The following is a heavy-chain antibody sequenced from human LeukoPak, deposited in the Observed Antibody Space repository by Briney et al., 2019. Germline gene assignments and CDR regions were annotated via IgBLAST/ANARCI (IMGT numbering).Heavy chain of an antibody. D-gene: IGHD3-3*01. Sequence: GGSLRLSCAASGFTFSNAWMSWVRQAPGKGLEWVGRIKSKTDGGTTDYAAPVKGRFTISRDDSKNTLYLQMNSLKTEDTAVYYCTTGGFGVAPRAFDYWGQGTLVTVSS. J-gene: IGHJ4*02. CDR1: GFTFSNAW. CDR3: TTGGFGVAPRAFDY. V-gene: IGHV3-15*01. CDR2: IKSKTDGGTT.